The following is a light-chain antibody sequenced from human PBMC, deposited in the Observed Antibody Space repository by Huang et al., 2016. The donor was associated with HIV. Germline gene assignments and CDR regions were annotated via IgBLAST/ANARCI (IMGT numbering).Light chain of an antibody. V-gene: IGKV1-39*01. CDR3: QGSLSIPHT. CDR2: SAS. CDR1: ENIRRY. J-gene: IGKJ2*01. Sequence: DIQMTQSPSSLSAFVGDRVTITCRASENIRRYLNWYQQKPGKPPKLLIHSASTLQSGVPSRFSGSGSGTDFTLTITSLQPEDFATYYCQGSLSIPHTFGQGTNLEIK.